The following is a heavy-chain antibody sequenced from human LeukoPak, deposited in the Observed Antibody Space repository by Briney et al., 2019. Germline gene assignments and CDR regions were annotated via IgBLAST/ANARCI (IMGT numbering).Heavy chain of an antibody. CDR3: ARDTEGYCSSTSCYRDDAFDI. V-gene: IGHV1-18*01. CDR2: ISAYNGNT. D-gene: IGHD2-2*02. J-gene: IGHJ3*02. CDR1: GYTFTSYG. Sequence: ASVKVSCKASGYTFTSYGISWVRQAPGQGLEWRGWISAYNGNTNYAQKLQGRVTMTTDTSTSTAYMELRSLRSDDTAVYYCARDTEGYCSSTSCYRDDAFDIWGQGTMVTASS.